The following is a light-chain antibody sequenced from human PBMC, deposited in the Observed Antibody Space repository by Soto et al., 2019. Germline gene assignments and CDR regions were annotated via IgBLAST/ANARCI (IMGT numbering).Light chain of an antibody. Sequence: QSVLTQPASVSGSPGQSITISCTGTNNDVGGYNYVSWYQQYPGKAPKLMIYEGSKRPSGVTNRFSGSKSGNTASLTISGLQAEDEADYYCCSYAGSSTPVVFGGGTKLTVL. CDR2: EGS. V-gene: IGLV2-23*01. J-gene: IGLJ2*01. CDR3: CSYAGSSTPVV. CDR1: NNDVGGYNY.